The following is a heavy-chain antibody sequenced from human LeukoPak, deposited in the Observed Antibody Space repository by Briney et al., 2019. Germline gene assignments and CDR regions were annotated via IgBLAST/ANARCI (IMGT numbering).Heavy chain of an antibody. CDR1: GFTFSSYS. Sequence: GGSLRLSCAASGFTFSSYSMNWVRQAPGKGLEWVSSISSSSSYIYYADSVKGRFTISRDNAKNSLYLQMNSLRAEDTAVYYCARGRAPPYSSSAGFDYWGQGTLVTVSS. CDR3: ARGRAPPYSSSAGFDY. CDR2: ISSSSSYI. V-gene: IGHV3-21*01. J-gene: IGHJ4*02. D-gene: IGHD6-6*01.